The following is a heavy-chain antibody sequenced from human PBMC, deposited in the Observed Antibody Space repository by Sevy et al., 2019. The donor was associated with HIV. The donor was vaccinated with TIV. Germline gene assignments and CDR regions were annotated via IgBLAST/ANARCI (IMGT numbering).Heavy chain of an antibody. CDR1: GGSISTYY. J-gene: IGHJ3*01. V-gene: IGHV4-59*01. CDR2: IYYTGKT. D-gene: IGHD2-21*02. CDR3: ARLSRNNVVVTGVRRDGFDV. Sequence: SETLSLTCTVSGGSISTYYWSWIRQPPGNGLQWIGYIYYTGKTNYNPSLQTPVTMSIDTSKNQFSLRLSSVTSADTAMYYCARLSRNNVVVTGVRRDGFDVWGQGTLVTVSS.